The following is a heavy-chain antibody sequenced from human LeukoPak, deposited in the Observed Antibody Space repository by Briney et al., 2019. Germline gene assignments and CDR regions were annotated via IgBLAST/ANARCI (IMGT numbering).Heavy chain of an antibody. J-gene: IGHJ6*02. CDR3: ARERPYYYGMDV. CDR2: IKSSRSYI. Sequence: GGALRLSCAASGFTSISNSMNWGREAPGKGLERVSSIKSSRSYIYSADSVKGRFTISRDNAKNSLYLQMNSLRAEDTAVYYCARERPYYYGMDVWGQGTTVTVSS. V-gene: IGHV3-21*01. CDR1: GFTSISNS.